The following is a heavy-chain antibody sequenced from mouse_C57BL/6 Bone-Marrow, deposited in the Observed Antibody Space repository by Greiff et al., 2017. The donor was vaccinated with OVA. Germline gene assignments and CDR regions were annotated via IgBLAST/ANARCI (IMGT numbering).Heavy chain of an antibody. J-gene: IGHJ4*01. CDR3: ERHNGYYDMYY. V-gene: IGHV10-1*01. CDR1: GFSFTTYA. Sequence: EVQLVESGGGLVQPKGSLKLSCAASGFSFTTYAMNWVRQAPGQGLEWVARIRSKSNTYATYYADSVKARFTISRDDSESMLYLQMNNLKTEDTAMYDCERHNGYYDMYYWGQGTSVTVSS. CDR2: IRSKSNTYAT.